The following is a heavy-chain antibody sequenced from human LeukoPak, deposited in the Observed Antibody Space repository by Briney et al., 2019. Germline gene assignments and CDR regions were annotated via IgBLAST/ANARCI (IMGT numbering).Heavy chain of an antibody. J-gene: IGHJ4*02. Sequence: GGSLRLSCAASGFSVSSNYMSWVRQAPGKGLEWVSVIYTGGGTYYADSVKGRFTISRDNSKNTLYLQMNSLRAEDTAVYYCAKDIRYYDSSGLIDYWGQGTLVTVSS. CDR2: IYTGGGT. CDR3: AKDIRYYDSSGLIDY. V-gene: IGHV3-53*05. D-gene: IGHD3-22*01. CDR1: GFSVSSNY.